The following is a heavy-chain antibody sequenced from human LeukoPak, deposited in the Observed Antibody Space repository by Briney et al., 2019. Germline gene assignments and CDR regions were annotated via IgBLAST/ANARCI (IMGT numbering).Heavy chain of an antibody. CDR3: AKGGRRHVNY. Sequence: PSETLSLTCTVSGDSISSSGYYWGWLRQPPGKGLEWIGSISYSASTNYNPSLKSRVTISVDTSKNQFSLKLSSVTAADTAVYYCAKGGRRHVNYWGQGTLVTVSS. J-gene: IGHJ4*02. D-gene: IGHD3-10*02. V-gene: IGHV4-39*01. CDR1: GDSISSSGYY. CDR2: ISYSAST.